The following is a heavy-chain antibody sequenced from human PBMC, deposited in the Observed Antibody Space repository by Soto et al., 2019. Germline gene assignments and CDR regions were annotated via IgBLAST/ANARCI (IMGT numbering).Heavy chain of an antibody. Sequence: PVESLKISCKGSGYIFTSYWICCFLQMPVKVLEWMGIIYPGDSDSRYSPSFQGQVTISADKSISTAYLQWSSLKASDTAMYYCARLSSYNYYYYGMDVWGQGTTVTVSS. V-gene: IGHV5-51*01. CDR1: GYIFTSYW. CDR2: IYPGDSDS. D-gene: IGHD2-2*01. J-gene: IGHJ6*02. CDR3: ARLSSYNYYYYGMDV.